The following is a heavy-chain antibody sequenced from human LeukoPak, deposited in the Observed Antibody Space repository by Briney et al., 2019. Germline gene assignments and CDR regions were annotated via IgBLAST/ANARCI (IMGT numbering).Heavy chain of an antibody. CDR3: AKWAFYDFWSGYYWYYFDY. J-gene: IGHJ4*02. V-gene: IGHV3-23*01. Sequence: GGSLRLSCVASGFTFSSYAMSWVRQAPGKGLEWVSAISGSGGSTYYADSVKGRFTISRDNSKNTLYLQMNSLRAEDTAVYYCAKWAFYDFWSGYYWYYFDYWGQGTLVTVSS. D-gene: IGHD3-3*01. CDR1: GFTFSSYA. CDR2: ISGSGGST.